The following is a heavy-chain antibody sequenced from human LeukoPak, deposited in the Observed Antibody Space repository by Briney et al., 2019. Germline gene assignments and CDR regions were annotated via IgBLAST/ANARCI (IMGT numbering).Heavy chain of an antibody. Sequence: SETLSLTCAVYGGSFSGYYWSWIRQPPGKGLEWIGSIYYSGSTYYTPSLKSRVTIFVDTSKNQFSLKLSSVTAADTAVYYCARRELSSSSRFFDYWGQGTLVTVSS. CDR2: IYYSGST. V-gene: IGHV4-34*01. CDR3: ARRELSSSSRFFDY. J-gene: IGHJ4*02. CDR1: GGSFSGYY. D-gene: IGHD6-6*01.